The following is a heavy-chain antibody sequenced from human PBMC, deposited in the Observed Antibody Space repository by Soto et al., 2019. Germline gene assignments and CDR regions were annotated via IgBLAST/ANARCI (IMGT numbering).Heavy chain of an antibody. CDR1: DGSISSGGYS. D-gene: IGHD4-17*01. V-gene: IGHV4-30-2*01. Sequence: QLQLQESGSGMVQPSQTLSLTCAVSDGSISSGGYSWSWIRQPPGKGLEWIGYIYHSGSTYYNPSLKSRVTISVDRSKNQFSLKLSSVTAADPAVYYCSRDYDYGGYFDYWGQGTLVTVSS. CDR2: IYHSGST. J-gene: IGHJ4*02. CDR3: SRDYDYGGYFDY.